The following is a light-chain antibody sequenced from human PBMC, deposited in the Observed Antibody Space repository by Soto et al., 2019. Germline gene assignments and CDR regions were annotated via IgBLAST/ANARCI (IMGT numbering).Light chain of an antibody. CDR2: DAS. CDR3: QKYKSAPYT. Sequence: DIQMTQSPSSLSASIGDKVTITCRASQGISNSLAWYQKRPGKVPILLIYDASTSQSGVPSRFSGSGTGTDFTLTISSLQPEDVATYYCQKYKSAPYTFGPGTRVDIK. J-gene: IGKJ3*01. V-gene: IGKV1-27*01. CDR1: QGISNS.